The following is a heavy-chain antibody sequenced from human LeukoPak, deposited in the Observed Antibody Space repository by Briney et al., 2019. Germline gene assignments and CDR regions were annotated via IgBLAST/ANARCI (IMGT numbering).Heavy chain of an antibody. V-gene: IGHV4-59*01. CDR3: ARARIGSSGWFDA. CDR1: GGSISNYY. J-gene: IGHJ5*02. CDR2: IYYSGST. D-gene: IGHD6-19*01. Sequence: SETLSLTCTASGGSISNYYWSWIRQPPGKGLEWIGYIYYSGSTNYNPSLESRVTISVDTSKNQFSLKLSSVTTADTAVYYCARARIGSSGWFDAWGQGTLVTVSS.